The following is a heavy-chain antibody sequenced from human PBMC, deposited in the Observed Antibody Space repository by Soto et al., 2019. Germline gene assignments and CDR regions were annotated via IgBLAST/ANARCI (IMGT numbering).Heavy chain of an antibody. CDR2: MNPNSGNT. V-gene: IGHV1-8*01. Sequence: ASVSVSGTASGYTHTSSDINWVRQAAGQGLEWMGWMNPNSGNTGYAQKFQGRVTMTRNTSISTAYMELSSLRSEDTAVYYCARPFGVVSRDYFDYWGQGTLVTVSS. CDR1: GYTHTSSD. J-gene: IGHJ4*02. CDR3: ARPFGVVSRDYFDY. D-gene: IGHD3-3*01.